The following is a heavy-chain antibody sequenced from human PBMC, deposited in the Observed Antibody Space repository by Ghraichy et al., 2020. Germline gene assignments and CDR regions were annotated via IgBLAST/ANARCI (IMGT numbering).Heavy chain of an antibody. D-gene: IGHD3-22*01. J-gene: IGHJ4*02. CDR1: GYTFTGYY. CDR2: INPNSGGT. Sequence: ASVKVSCKASGYTFTGYYMHWVRQAPGQGLEWMGWINPNSGGTNYAQKFQGRVTMTRDTSISTAYMELSRLRSDDTAVYYCARAYYDSSGTATAFGYWGQGTLVTVSS. CDR3: ARAYYDSSGTATAFGY. V-gene: IGHV1-2*02.